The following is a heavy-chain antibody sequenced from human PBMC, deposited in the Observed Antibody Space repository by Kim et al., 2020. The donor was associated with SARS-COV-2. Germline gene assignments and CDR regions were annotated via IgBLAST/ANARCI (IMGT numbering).Heavy chain of an antibody. V-gene: IGHV3-21*01. D-gene: IGHD2-2*01. CDR3: ARDPVVPAAIAYYYYGMDV. Sequence: GGSLRLSCAASGFPFSSYSMNWVRQAPGKGLEWVSSISSSSSYIYYADSVKGRFTISRDNAKNSLYLQMNSLRAEDTAVYYCARDPVVPAAIAYYYYGMDVWGQGTTVTVSS. J-gene: IGHJ6*02. CDR1: GFPFSSYS. CDR2: ISSSSSYI.